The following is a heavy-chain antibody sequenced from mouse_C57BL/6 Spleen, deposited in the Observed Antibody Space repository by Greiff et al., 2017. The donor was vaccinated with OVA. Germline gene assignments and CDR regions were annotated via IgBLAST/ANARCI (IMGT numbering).Heavy chain of an antibody. CDR1: GYTFTDYY. V-gene: IGHV1-26*01. J-gene: IGHJ1*03. CDR3: SYYGSSWYFDV. CDR2: INPNNGGT. D-gene: IGHD1-1*01. Sequence: VQLQQSGPELVKPGASVKISCKASGYTFTDYYMNWVKQSHGKSLEWIGDINPNNGGTSYNQKFKGKATLTVDKSSSTAYMELRSLTSEASAVYYCSYYGSSWYFDVWGTGTTVTVSS.